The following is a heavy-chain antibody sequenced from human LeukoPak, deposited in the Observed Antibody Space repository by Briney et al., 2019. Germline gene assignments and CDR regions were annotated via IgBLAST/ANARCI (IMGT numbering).Heavy chain of an antibody. CDR2: IIPIFGIA. CDR3: ARGYDYGGNSPFDP. D-gene: IGHD4-23*01. CDR1: GGTFTSYA. V-gene: IGHV1-69*04. J-gene: IGHJ5*02. Sequence: SVKVSCKASGGTFTSYAISWVRQAPGQGLEWMGRIIPIFGIANYAQKFQGRVTITADKSTSTAYMELSSLRSEDTAVYYCARGYDYGGNSPFDPWGQGTLVTVSS.